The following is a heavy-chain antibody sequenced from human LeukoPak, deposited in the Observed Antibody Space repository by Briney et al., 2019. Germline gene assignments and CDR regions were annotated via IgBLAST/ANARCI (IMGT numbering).Heavy chain of an antibody. J-gene: IGHJ5*02. CDR1: GGTFSSYA. D-gene: IGHD2-2*01. CDR2: IIPIFGTA. V-gene: IGHV1-69*01. CDR3: ARDQIVRRVPAAWGFDP. Sequence: ASVKGSCKASGGTFSSYAISWVRQAPGQGLEWMGGIIPIFGTANYAQKVQGRVTITADESTSTAYMELSSLRSEDTAVYYCARDQIVRRVPAAWGFDPWGQGTLVTVSS.